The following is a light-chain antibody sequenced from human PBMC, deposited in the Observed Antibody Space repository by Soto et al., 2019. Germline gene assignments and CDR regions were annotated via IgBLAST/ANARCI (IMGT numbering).Light chain of an antibody. J-gene: IGKJ5*01. CDR2: AAS. CDR3: QQTNSIPIT. CDR1: QSSSNF. V-gene: IGKV1-39*01. Sequence: TQMTQSPSDLSASVGHRGTITCRASQSSSNFLNWYQQKPGKAPKLLIYAASTLHSGVPSRFSGSGSGTDFTLTISSLQPEDFATYYCQQTNSIPITFGQGTRLEIK.